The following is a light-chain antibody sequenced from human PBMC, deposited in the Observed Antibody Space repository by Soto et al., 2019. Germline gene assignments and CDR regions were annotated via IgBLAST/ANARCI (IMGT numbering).Light chain of an antibody. V-gene: IGLV2-14*03. CDR3: SAYSTGSTPVL. CDR1: SSDVGSTSNY. CDR2: DVN. Sequence: QSALTQPASVSGSPGQSITISCTGTSSDVGSTSNYVSWYQHHPGKAPRLIMSDVNHRPSGVSDRFSGSKSGNTASLTISGLQAEDEAHYFCSAYSTGSTPVLFGGGTKLTVL. J-gene: IGLJ3*02.